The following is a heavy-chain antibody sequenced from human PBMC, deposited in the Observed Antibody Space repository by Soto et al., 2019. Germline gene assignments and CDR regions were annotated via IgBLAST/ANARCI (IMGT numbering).Heavy chain of an antibody. CDR2: IKSKTEGATT. CDR1: GFTFSSAW. V-gene: IGHV3-15*01. J-gene: IGHJ4*02. D-gene: IGHD2-8*02. Sequence: EVQLVESGGGLVKPGGSLRLSCAASGFTFSSAWMSWVRQAPGKGLHWVGHIKSKTEGATTDYAAPVKGRFTISRDDSKNTLYLQMNSLNPEDTAVYYCKTGGEWGQGTLVTVS. CDR3: KTGGE.